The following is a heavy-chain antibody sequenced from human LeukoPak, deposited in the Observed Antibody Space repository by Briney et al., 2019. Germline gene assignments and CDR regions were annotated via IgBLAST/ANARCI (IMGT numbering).Heavy chain of an antibody. V-gene: IGHV3-33*01. CDR1: GFSLSNYA. CDR2: IWYDASNE. J-gene: IGHJ4*02. CDR3: ARDPGLRLDS. Sequence: GGSLRLSCAASGFSLSNYAMHWVRQTPGKGLEWVGVIWYDASNEYYSEFVKGRFAISRDTSRNTLYLQMNNVRAEDTAVYFCARDPGLRLDSWGQGTLVTVS. D-gene: IGHD3-3*01.